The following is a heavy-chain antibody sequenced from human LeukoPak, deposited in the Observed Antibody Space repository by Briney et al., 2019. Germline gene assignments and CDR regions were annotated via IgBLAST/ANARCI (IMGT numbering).Heavy chain of an antibody. V-gene: IGHV1-46*01. CDR1: GYTFTRHF. J-gene: IGHJ4*02. Sequence: SLKASCKASGYTFTRHFMHWVRQAPRLRLEDLGIINPSGDSTNYAQKFQDRVTITSDTSTNTGDTELSSLRSEDTAVYSCARAPDESVSVVRGVPHLPYSDYWGQGTLVTVSS. CDR2: INPSGDST. D-gene: IGHD3-10*01. CDR3: ARAPDESVSVVRGVPHLPYSDY.